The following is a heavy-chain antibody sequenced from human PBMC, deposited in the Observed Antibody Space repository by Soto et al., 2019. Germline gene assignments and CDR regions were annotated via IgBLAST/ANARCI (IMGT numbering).Heavy chain of an antibody. D-gene: IGHD2-2*01. CDR2: MSYDGSDK. V-gene: IGHV3-30-3*01. CDR3: ARARLDTPALEY. J-gene: IGHJ4*02. Sequence: QVQLVESGGGVVQPGRSLRLSCAASGFSFRSYAMHWVRQAPGKGLERVAVMSYDGSDKDYADSVKGRFTTSRDNSKNTLYLQMSSLRAEDTAVYYCARARLDTPALEYWGQGTLVTVSS. CDR1: GFSFRSYA.